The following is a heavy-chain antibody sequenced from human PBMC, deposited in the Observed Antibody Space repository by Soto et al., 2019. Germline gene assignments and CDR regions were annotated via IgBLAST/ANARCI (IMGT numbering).Heavy chain of an antibody. CDR1: GFTFSSYG. CDR3: AKVGYSSSWFFDY. J-gene: IGHJ4*02. CDR2: ISYDGSNK. Sequence: VQLVESGGGLVQPGESLRLSCAASGFTFSSYGMHWVRQAPGKGLEWVAVISYDGSNKYYADSVKGRFTISRDNSKNTLYLQMNSLRAEDTAVYYCAKVGYSSSWFFDYWGQGTLVTVSS. V-gene: IGHV3-30*18. D-gene: IGHD6-13*01.